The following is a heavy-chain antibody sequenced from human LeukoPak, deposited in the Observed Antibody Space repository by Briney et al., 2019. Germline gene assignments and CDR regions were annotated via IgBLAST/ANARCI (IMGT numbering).Heavy chain of an antibody. CDR3: AIIVTPGRFDY. CDR2: INPNSGGT. Sequence: SSVKASCKASGYTFTGYYMHWVRQAPGQGLEWMGRINPNSGGTNYAQKFQGRVTMTRDTSISTAYMELSRLRSDDTAVYYCAIIVTPGRFDYWGQGTLVTVSS. J-gene: IGHJ4*02. CDR1: GYTFTGYY. V-gene: IGHV1-2*06. D-gene: IGHD2-15*01.